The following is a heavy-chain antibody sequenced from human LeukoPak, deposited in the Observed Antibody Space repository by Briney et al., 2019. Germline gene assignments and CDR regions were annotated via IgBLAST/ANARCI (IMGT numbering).Heavy chain of an antibody. D-gene: IGHD3-10*01. Sequence: GGSVTLFCAASGFTFRRLDMHWVRQAPGKGLEWVAAISYEDGSNKYYADSVKGRFTISRDNSKYTVYLEMNSLRVEDTAMYYCSKERPEEYYASGSYFDYWGQGTLVTASS. CDR3: SKERPEEYYASGSYFDY. CDR1: GFTFRRLD. CDR2: ISYEDGSNK. V-gene: IGHV3-30*04. J-gene: IGHJ4*02.